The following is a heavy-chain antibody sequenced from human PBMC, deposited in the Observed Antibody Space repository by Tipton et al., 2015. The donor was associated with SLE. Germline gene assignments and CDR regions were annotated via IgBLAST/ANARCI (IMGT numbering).Heavy chain of an antibody. CDR1: GVSISSSSYY. Sequence: TLSLTCTVSGVSISSSSYYWGWIRQPPGKGLEWIGSISYSGSTYYTPSLKSRVTISIDTSKNQFSLKLSSVTAGDTAVYYCARARITMVRARGAFDIWGQGTMVTVSS. CDR2: ISYSGST. CDR3: ARARITMVRARGAFDI. J-gene: IGHJ3*02. V-gene: IGHV4-39*07. D-gene: IGHD3-10*01.